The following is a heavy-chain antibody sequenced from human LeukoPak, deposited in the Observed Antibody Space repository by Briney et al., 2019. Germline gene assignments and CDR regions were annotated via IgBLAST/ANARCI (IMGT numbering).Heavy chain of an antibody. CDR1: GYKFTDDY. J-gene: IGHJ4*02. V-gene: IGHV1-2*02. CDR2: INPDSGFT. CDR3: APTAEAYTSWWKV. D-gene: IGHD3-16*01. Sequence: EASVNVSCKASGYKFTDDYMHWVRQAPGQGLEFMGWINPDSGFTNYAQKFKGRVTMTRDTSISTAYLEVRSLTSDDMAVYYCAPTAEAYTSWWKVWGQGTLVTVSS.